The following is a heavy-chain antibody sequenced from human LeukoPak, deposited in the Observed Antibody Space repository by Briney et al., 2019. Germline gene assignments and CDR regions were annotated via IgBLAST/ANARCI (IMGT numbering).Heavy chain of an antibody. CDR2: IIPIFGTA. CDR3: ARDVSGRLNWFDP. D-gene: IGHD6-19*01. V-gene: IGHV1-69*05. CDR1: GGTFSSYA. Sequence: SVKVSCKASGGTFSSYAISWVRQASGQGLEWMGGIIPIFGTANYAQKFQGRVTITTDESTSTAYMELSSLRSEDTAVYYCARDVSGRLNWFDPWGQGTLVTVSS. J-gene: IGHJ5*02.